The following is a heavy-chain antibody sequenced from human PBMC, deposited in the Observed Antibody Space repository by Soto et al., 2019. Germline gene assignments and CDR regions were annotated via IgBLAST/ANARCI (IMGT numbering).Heavy chain of an antibody. V-gene: IGHV3-9*01. CDR3: AKGVSYHDILTRYFQH. J-gene: IGHJ1*01. Sequence: EVQLVESGGGLVQPGRSLRLSCAASGFTFDDYAMHWVRQAPGKGLEWVSGISWNSGSIGYADSVKGRFTISRDNAKNSLYLQMNSLRAEDTALYYCAKGVSYHDILTRYFQHWGQGTLVTVSS. D-gene: IGHD3-9*01. CDR2: ISWNSGSI. CDR1: GFTFDDYA.